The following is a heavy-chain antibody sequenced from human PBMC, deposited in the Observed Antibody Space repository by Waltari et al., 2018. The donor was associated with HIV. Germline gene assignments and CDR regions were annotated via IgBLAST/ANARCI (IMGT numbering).Heavy chain of an antibody. CDR1: GASVSSNSAA. CDR3: ARDRSEVVVAATDDYYYGMDV. D-gene: IGHD2-15*01. J-gene: IGHJ6*02. Sequence: QVQLQQSGPGLVKPSQTLSLTCAISGASVSSNSAAWNWIRQSPSRGLEWLGRTYYRSKWYNDYAVSVKSRITINPDTSKNQCSLQLNSVTPEDTAVYYCARDRSEVVVAATDDYYYGMDVWGQGTTVTVSS. CDR2: TYYRSKWYN. V-gene: IGHV6-1*01.